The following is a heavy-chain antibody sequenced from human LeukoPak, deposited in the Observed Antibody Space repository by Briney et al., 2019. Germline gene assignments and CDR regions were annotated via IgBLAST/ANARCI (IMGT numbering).Heavy chain of an antibody. D-gene: IGHD2-15*01. V-gene: IGHV3-30*14. Sequence: PGRSPRLSCAASGFTFSSYAMHWVRQAPGKGLEWVAVISYDGSNKYYADSVKGRFTISRDISKNTLYLQMNSLRAEDTAVYYCARDVYCSGGSCYQQWGQGTLVTVSS. CDR3: ARDVYCSGGSCYQQ. CDR2: ISYDGSNK. CDR1: GFTFSSYA. J-gene: IGHJ1*01.